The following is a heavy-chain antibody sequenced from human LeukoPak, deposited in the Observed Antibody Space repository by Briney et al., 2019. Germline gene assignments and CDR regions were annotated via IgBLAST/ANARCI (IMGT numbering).Heavy chain of an antibody. V-gene: IGHV1-18*01. CDR2: ISVNNGNA. CDR1: GYTFTSSG. J-gene: IGHJ5*01. D-gene: IGHD3-22*01. Sequence: ASVKVSCKASGYTFTSSGISWVQQAPGQGLEWMGWISVNNGNAKYAQKFQGRVTMTTDTSTTTAYMELRSLRSDDTAVYFCARPRNYYDNGGYYNWFDSWGQGTLVTVSS. CDR3: ARPRNYYDNGGYYNWFDS.